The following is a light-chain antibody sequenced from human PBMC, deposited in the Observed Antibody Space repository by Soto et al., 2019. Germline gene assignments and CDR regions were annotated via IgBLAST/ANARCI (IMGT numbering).Light chain of an antibody. Sequence: DIQMTQSPSILSASVGDRVAITCRASQTISTWLAWYQLKPGKAPKLLMFDASSLESGVPSRFGGSGSGTEFTLTISSLQPDDFATYYCQQYNTYSWTFGQGTKVEVK. V-gene: IGKV1-5*01. J-gene: IGKJ1*01. CDR1: QTISTW. CDR3: QQYNTYSWT. CDR2: DAS.